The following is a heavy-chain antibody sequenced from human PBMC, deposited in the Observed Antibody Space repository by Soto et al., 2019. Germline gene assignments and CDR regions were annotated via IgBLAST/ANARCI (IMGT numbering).Heavy chain of an antibody. V-gene: IGHV3-33*01. CDR1: GFTFSSSG. CDR2: IWYDGSNK. J-gene: IGHJ5*02. CDR3: ARDKRYENWFDP. Sequence: GGSLRLSCAASGFTFSSSGMHWVRQAPGKGLEWVAVIWYDGSNKYYADSVKGRFTISRDNSKNTLYLQMNSLRAEDTAVYYCARDKRYENWFDPWGQGTLVTVSS. D-gene: IGHD1-1*01.